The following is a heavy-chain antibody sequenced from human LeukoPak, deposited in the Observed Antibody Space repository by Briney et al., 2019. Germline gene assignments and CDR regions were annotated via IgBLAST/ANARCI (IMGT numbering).Heavy chain of an antibody. V-gene: IGHV1-8*01. Sequence: ASVKVSCKASGFTFTNYDINWVRQATGQGLEWMGWMNPKSGNTGYSQKFQGRVTITRDTSISTAYMELSRLRSDDTAVYYCARDSSSWTRFDYWGQGTLVTVSS. CDR2: MNPKSGNT. D-gene: IGHD6-13*01. J-gene: IGHJ4*02. CDR3: ARDSSSWTRFDY. CDR1: GFTFTNYD.